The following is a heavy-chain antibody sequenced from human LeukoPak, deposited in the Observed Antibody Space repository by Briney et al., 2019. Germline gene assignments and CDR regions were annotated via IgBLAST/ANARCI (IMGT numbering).Heavy chain of an antibody. V-gene: IGHV3-74*01. CDR1: GFTFSKYW. Sequence: PGGSLRLSCAASGFTFSKYWMLWVRQAPGTRLESVSRINTDGTVTTYADSVKGRFTVSRDNADNTMFLQMNSVRDEDTAVYYCATKQWLAPPPDSWGQGTPDTVSS. D-gene: IGHD6-19*01. J-gene: IGHJ4*02. CDR2: INTDGTVT. CDR3: ATKQWLAPPPDS.